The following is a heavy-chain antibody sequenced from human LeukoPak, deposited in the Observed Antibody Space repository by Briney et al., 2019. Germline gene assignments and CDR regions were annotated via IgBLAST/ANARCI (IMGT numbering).Heavy chain of an antibody. CDR1: GYYFTTRW. CDR2: VYPGDSET. CDR3: ARAKGSIYFYGMDV. J-gene: IGHJ6*02. V-gene: IGHV5-51*01. D-gene: IGHD2/OR15-2a*01. Sequence: GESLKISCTGFGYYFTTRWLAWVRQKPGKGLEWMGTVYPGDSETKYSPAFEGQVTISGDKSINTVYLQWDSLKASDTAMYYCARAKGSIYFYGMDVWAQGTMVIVSS.